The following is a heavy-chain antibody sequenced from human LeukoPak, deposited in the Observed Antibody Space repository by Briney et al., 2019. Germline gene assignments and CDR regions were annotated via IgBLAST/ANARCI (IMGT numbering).Heavy chain of an antibody. D-gene: IGHD3-10*01. Sequence: KASETLSLTCTVSGGSISSNWGWIRQPPGKGLEWIGSVFHRGTTYYNSSLKSRVNISIDTSKNQFSLKLNSLTAEDTAMYYCVRDGYYGSGSPGWFGPWGPGTLVIVSA. V-gene: IGHV4-39*02. CDR1: GGSISSN. CDR3: VRDGYYGSGSPGWFGP. CDR2: VFHRGTT. J-gene: IGHJ5*02.